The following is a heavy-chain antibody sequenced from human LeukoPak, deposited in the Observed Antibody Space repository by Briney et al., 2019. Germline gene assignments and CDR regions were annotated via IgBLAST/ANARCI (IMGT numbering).Heavy chain of an antibody. Sequence: GGSLRLSCAASGFTFSNFWMNWVGQAPGKGLEWVSSISSSSSCIYYADSVKGRFTISRDNAKNSLYLQMNSLRAEDTAVYYCARGARIKDIVVVPAAAMIVNYYGMDVWGQGATVTVSS. D-gene: IGHD2-2*01. CDR2: ISSSSSCI. CDR3: ARGARIKDIVVVPAAAMIVNYYGMDV. J-gene: IGHJ6*02. V-gene: IGHV3-21*01. CDR1: GFTFSNFW.